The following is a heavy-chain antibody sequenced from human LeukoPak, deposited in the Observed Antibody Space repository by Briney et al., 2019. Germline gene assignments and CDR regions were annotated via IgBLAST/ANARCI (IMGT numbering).Heavy chain of an antibody. V-gene: IGHV3-21*01. CDR1: GFTFSSYS. Sequence: GGSLRLSCAASGFTFSSYSMNWVRQAPGKGLEWVSSISSSSSYIYYADSVKGRFTISRDNAKNSLYLQMNSLRAEDTAVYYCARVGSPHFTTSANWFDPWGQGTLSPSPQ. D-gene: IGHD3-3*02. CDR3: ARVGSPHFTTSANWFDP. J-gene: IGHJ5*02. CDR2: ISSSSSYI.